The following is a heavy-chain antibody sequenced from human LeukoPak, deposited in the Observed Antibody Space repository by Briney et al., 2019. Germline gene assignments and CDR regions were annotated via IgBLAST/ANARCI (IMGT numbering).Heavy chain of an antibody. D-gene: IGHD2-2*01. V-gene: IGHV1-46*01. CDR2: INPSGGST. CDR3: ARGRSRVVVPAAMGGFDY. Sequence: GAAVKVSCKASGYTFTSYYAHWVRQAPGQGLEWMGIINPSGGSTSYAQKFQGRVTMTRDTSTSTVYMELSSLRSEDTAVYYCARGRSRVVVPAAMGGFDYWGQGTLVTVSS. CDR1: GYTFTSYY. J-gene: IGHJ4*02.